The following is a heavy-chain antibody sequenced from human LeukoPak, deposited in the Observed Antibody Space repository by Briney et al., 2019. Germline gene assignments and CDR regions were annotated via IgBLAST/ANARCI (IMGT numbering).Heavy chain of an antibody. CDR3: TTDTWYSAGH. D-gene: IGHD2-15*01. CDR1: GFTFSSYW. V-gene: IGHV3-74*01. J-gene: IGHJ4*02. CDR2: INSDGSST. Sequence: PGGSLRLSCAASGFTFSSYWVHWVRQAPGKGLVWVSRINSDGSSTSYANSVKGRFTISRDNAKNTLYLQMNSLRAEDTAIYYCTTDTWYSAGHWGQGTLVTVSS.